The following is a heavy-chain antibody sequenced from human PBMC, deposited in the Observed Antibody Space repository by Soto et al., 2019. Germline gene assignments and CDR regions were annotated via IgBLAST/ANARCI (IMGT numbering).Heavy chain of an antibody. CDR2: IIPFFGTS. Sequence: QVQLVQSGAEVKKPGSSVKVSCKASGGNFRSESINWVRQAPGQGLEWMGGIIPFFGTSDYAQKFQGRLRITTDESTTTAYMELSSLRSQDTAVYYCARGHEFGGNSDAYHIWGHGSMVTVSS. J-gene: IGHJ3*02. CDR3: ARGHEFGGNSDAYHI. CDR1: GGNFRSES. D-gene: IGHD1-26*01. V-gene: IGHV1-69*05.